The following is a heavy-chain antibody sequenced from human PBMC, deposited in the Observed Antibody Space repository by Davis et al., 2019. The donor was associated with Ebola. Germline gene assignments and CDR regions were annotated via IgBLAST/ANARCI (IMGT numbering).Heavy chain of an antibody. D-gene: IGHD3-3*01. J-gene: IGHJ4*02. Sequence: GESLKISCAASGFTFSSSMMNWVRQAPGKGLEWLSYISNSATTIYYADSVKGRFTISRDNAKNSLYLQMNSLRAEDTAVYYCGRATSNFWSGYYPPDYWGQGTLVTVSS. CDR1: GFTFSSSM. V-gene: IGHV3-48*01. CDR3: GRATSNFWSGYYPPDY. CDR2: ISNSATTI.